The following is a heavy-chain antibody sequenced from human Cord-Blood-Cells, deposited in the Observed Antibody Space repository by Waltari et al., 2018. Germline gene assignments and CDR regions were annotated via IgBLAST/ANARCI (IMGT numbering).Heavy chain of an antibody. CDR1: GYSFISYW. CDR2: IYPGDSDT. V-gene: IGHV5-51*01. Sequence: EVHLVQSGGEVKKPGESLQISCKGSGYSFISYWPGWVRQVPGKGLEWMGIIYPGDSDTRYSPSFQGQVTISADKSISTAYLQWSSLKASDTAMYYCARGGSYSSSCGDYWGQGTLVTVSS. J-gene: IGHJ4*02. CDR3: ARGGSYSSSCGDY. D-gene: IGHD6-13*01.